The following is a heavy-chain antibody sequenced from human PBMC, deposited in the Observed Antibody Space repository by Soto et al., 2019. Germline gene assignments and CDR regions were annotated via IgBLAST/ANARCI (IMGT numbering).Heavy chain of an antibody. D-gene: IGHD6-25*01. Sequence: QVQLQESGPGLVKASETLSLICTVSGGSVSSSSYYWAWIRQPPGKGPECIGRIHYSGTTDYNMSLEGGVINSMDTCENQFSLKLSSVTAADTALYYCARPRGTSGWDGSWFAPRGPGILVTVSS. J-gene: IGHJ5*02. V-gene: IGHV4-39*07. CDR3: ARPRGTSGWDGSWFAP. CDR1: GGSVSSSSYY. CDR2: IHYSGTT.